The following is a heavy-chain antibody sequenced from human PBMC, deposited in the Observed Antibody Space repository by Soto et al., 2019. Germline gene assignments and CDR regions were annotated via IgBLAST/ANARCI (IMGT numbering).Heavy chain of an antibody. Sequence: KFQGRVTITADESTSTAYMELSSLRSEDTAVYYCARDGPRGGYDILTGYYTLDYWGQGTLVTVSS. D-gene: IGHD3-9*01. CDR3: ARDGPRGGYDILTGYYTLDY. V-gene: IGHV1-69*01. J-gene: IGHJ4*02.